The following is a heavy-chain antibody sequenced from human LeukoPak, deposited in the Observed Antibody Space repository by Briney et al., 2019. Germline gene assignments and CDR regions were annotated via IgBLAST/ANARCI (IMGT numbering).Heavy chain of an antibody. CDR2: IYYSGST. D-gene: IGHD4-23*01. CDR3: ASTVDLYYFDY. Sequence: PSETLSLTCTVSGGSISSYYWSWIRQPPGKGLEWIGYIYYSGSTNYNPSFKSRVTISVDTSKNQFSLKLSSVTAADTAVYYCASTVDLYYFDYWGQGTLVTVSS. V-gene: IGHV4-59*01. J-gene: IGHJ4*02. CDR1: GGSISSYY.